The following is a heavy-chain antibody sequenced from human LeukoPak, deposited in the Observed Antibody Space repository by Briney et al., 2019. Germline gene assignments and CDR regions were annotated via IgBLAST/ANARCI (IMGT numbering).Heavy chain of an antibody. Sequence: GGSLRYSCAASGFTFSSYAMHWVRQAPGKGLEWVAVISYDGSNKYYADSVKGRFTISSDNSKNTLYLQMNSLRAEDTAVYYCARVGDYDFWSGRMDVWGQGTTVTVSS. CDR3: ARVGDYDFWSGRMDV. J-gene: IGHJ6*02. CDR2: ISYDGSNK. D-gene: IGHD3-3*01. V-gene: IGHV3-30*04. CDR1: GFTFSSYA.